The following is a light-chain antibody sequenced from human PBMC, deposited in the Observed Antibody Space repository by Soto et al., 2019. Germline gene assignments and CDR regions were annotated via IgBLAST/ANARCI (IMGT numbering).Light chain of an antibody. J-gene: IGKJ1*01. CDR1: QSISTS. CDR3: QQYNSYSLT. CDR2: KAS. Sequence: DVQMTQSPSTLSASVGDRVTITCRASQSISTSLAWYQQKPGKAPKLLIYKASSLESGVPSRFRGSGSGTEFALTISSLQPDDFATYYCQQYNSYSLTFGQGTKVDI. V-gene: IGKV1-5*03.